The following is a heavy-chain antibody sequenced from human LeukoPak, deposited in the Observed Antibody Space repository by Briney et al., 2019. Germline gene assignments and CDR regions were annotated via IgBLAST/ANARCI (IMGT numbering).Heavy chain of an antibody. CDR1: GFTFSNYG. V-gene: IGHV3-33*01. J-gene: IGHJ4*02. Sequence: GGSLRLSCAASGFTFSNYGMHWVRQAPGKGLEWVGLAWYDGSDKYYADSVKGRFTISRDNSKNTLYLQMNSLRAEDTALYYCARTHYGDKGDYWGQGTLVTVSS. D-gene: IGHD4-17*01. CDR3: ARTHYGDKGDY. CDR2: AWYDGSDK.